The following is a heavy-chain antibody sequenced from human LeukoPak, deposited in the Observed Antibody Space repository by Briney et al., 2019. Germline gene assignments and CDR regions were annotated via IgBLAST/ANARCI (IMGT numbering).Heavy chain of an antibody. V-gene: IGHV1-2*06. Sequence: ASVKVSCKASGYTFTGYYMHWVRQAPGQGLEWMGRINPNSGGTNYAQKFQGRVTITRNTSISTAYMELSSLRSEDTAVYYCARNTATITTPFDYWGQGTLVTVSS. CDR3: ARNTATITTPFDY. J-gene: IGHJ4*02. D-gene: IGHD4-11*01. CDR1: GYTFTGYY. CDR2: INPNSGGT.